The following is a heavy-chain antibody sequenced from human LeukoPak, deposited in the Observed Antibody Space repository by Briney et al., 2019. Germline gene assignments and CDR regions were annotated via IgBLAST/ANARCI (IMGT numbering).Heavy chain of an antibody. J-gene: IGHJ6*02. CDR3: ASSVLSDYYGMDV. V-gene: IGHV1-69*04. CDR1: GYTFTSYG. Sequence: GASVTVSCTASGYTFTSYGISWVRQAPGQGLEWMGRIIPILGIANYAQKFQGRVTITADKSTSTAYMELSSLRSEDTAVYYCASSVLSDYYGMDVWGQGTTVTVSS. D-gene: IGHD2/OR15-2a*01. CDR2: IIPILGIA.